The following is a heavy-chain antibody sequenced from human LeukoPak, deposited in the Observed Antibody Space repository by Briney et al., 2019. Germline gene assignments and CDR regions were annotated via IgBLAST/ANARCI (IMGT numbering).Heavy chain of an antibody. Sequence: PGGSLRLFCAASGFTFSSYGMHWVRQAPGKGLEWVAVIGYDGTNKYYADSVKGRFTISRDNSKKTLYLQVNSLRAEDTAVYYCAKDEGSSCGGDCPLDYWGQGTLVSVSS. CDR2: IGYDGTNK. V-gene: IGHV3-30*18. J-gene: IGHJ4*02. CDR1: GFTFSSYG. CDR3: AKDEGSSCGGDCPLDY. D-gene: IGHD2-21*02.